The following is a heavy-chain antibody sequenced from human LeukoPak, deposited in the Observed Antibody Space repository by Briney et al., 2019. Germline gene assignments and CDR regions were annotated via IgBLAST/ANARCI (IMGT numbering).Heavy chain of an antibody. Sequence: SETLSLTCTVSGGSISSGSYYWSWIRQPAGKGLEWIGRIYTSGSTNYNPSLKSRVTISVDTSKNRFSLKLSSVTAADTAVYYCARVTRYPNTFDYWGQGTLVTVSS. J-gene: IGHJ4*02. CDR3: ARVTRYPNTFDY. D-gene: IGHD1-26*01. V-gene: IGHV4-61*02. CDR2: IYTSGST. CDR1: GGSISSGSYY.